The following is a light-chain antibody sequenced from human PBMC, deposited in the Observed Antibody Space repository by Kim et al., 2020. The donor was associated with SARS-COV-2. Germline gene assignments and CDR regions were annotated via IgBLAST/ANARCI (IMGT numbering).Light chain of an antibody. J-gene: IGKJ4*01. V-gene: IGKV2-28*01. CDR1: QSLLHSDGYNY. Sequence: MTQSALSLPVTPGEPASISCRSSQSLLHSDGYNYLDWYMQKPGQSPQLLIYLGSDRATGVPDRFSGSGSGTDFTLKISRVEAEDVGVYYCMQALQSPPTFGGGTKLEI. CDR3: MQALQSPPT. CDR2: LGS.